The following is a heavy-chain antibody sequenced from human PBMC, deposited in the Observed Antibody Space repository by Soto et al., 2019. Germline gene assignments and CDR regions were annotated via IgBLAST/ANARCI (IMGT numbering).Heavy chain of an antibody. CDR3: ARVRRAAARAFDI. CDR1: GGSFSGYY. V-gene: IGHV4-34*01. Sequence: SETLSLTCAVYGGSFSGYYWSWIRQPPGKGLEWIGEINHSGSTNYNPSLKSRVTISVDTSKNQFSLKLSSVTAADTAVYYCARVRRAAARAFDIWGQGTMVTVS. J-gene: IGHJ3*02. CDR2: INHSGST. D-gene: IGHD6-13*01.